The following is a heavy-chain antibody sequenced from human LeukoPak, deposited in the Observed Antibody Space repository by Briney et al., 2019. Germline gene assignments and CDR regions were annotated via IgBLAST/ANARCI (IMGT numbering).Heavy chain of an antibody. CDR3: ARGDYGDGFDY. V-gene: IGHV1-18*01. CDR1: GYTFTSYG. Sequence: ASVKVSCKASGYTFTSYGITWVRQAPGQGLEWMGWISSYNGDTKYAQKVQGRVTVTTDTTTSTAYMELRSLSLDDTAVYYCARGDYGDGFDYWGQGTLVTDFS. J-gene: IGHJ4*02. D-gene: IGHD4-17*01. CDR2: ISSYNGDT.